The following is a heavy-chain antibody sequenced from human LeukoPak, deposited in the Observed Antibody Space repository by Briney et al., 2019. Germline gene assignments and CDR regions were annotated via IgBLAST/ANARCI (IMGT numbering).Heavy chain of an antibody. CDR3: ARVRNWNEGWFDP. CDR2: INPNSGGT. D-gene: IGHD1-1*01. CDR1: GYTFTGYY. Sequence: ASVKVSCKASGYTFTGYYMHWVRQAPGQGREWMGWINPNSGGTNYAQKLQGRVTMTRDTSISTAYMELSRLRSDDTAVYYCARVRNWNEGWFDPWGQGTLVTVSS. V-gene: IGHV1-2*02. J-gene: IGHJ5*02.